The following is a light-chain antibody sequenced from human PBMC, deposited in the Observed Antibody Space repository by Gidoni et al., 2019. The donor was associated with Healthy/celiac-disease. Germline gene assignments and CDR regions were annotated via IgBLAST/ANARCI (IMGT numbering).Light chain of an antibody. J-gene: IGKJ4*01. CDR1: QGISSA. CDR2: DAS. Sequence: ALQFTQSPSSLSASVGDRVTITCRASQGISSALAWYQQKPGKAPKLLIYDASRLESGVPSRFSGSGSGTDFTLTISRLQPEDFATYYCQQFNSYPPPFGGGTKVEIK. CDR3: QQFNSYPPP. V-gene: IGKV1-13*02.